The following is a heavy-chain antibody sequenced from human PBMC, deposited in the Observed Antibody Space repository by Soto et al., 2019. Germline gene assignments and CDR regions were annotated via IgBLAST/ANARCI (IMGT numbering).Heavy chain of an antibody. CDR3: ARADYGDYVGFDY. CDR1: GFTFSSYS. CDR2: ISSSSSYI. Sequence: GGSLRLSCAASGFTFSSYSMNWVRQAPGKGLEWVSSISSSSSYIYYADSVKGRFTISRDNAKNSLYLQMNSLRAEDTAVYYCARADYGDYVGFDYWGQGTLVTVSS. V-gene: IGHV3-21*01. J-gene: IGHJ4*02. D-gene: IGHD4-17*01.